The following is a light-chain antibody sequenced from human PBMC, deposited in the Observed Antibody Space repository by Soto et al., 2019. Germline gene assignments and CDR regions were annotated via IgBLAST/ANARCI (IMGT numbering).Light chain of an antibody. CDR3: QQYGSSPPYT. CDR2: GAS. V-gene: IGKV3-20*01. CDR1: QSVSSSY. Sequence: EIVLTQSPGTLSLSPGERATLSCRASQSVSSSYLAWYQQKPGQAPRLLIYGASSRATGIPDRFSGSGSGTDFTLTIGRLEHEDFAVYYCQQYGSSPPYTFGQGTKLEIK. J-gene: IGKJ2*01.